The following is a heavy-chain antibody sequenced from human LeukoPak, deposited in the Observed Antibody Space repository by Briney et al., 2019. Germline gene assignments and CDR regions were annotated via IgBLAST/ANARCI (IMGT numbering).Heavy chain of an antibody. Sequence: GRSLRLSCAASGFTFSSYAMDWVRQAPGKGLEWVAVISYDGSEKYYADSVKGRFTISRDNSKNTLYLQMNSLRAEDTAVYYCAELGITMIGGVWGKGTTVTISS. CDR2: ISYDGSEK. CDR1: GFTFSSYA. V-gene: IGHV3-30*04. CDR3: AELGITMIGGV. J-gene: IGHJ6*04. D-gene: IGHD3-10*02.